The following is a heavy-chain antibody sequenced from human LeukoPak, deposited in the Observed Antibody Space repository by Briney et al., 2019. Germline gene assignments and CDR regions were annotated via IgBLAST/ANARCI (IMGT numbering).Heavy chain of an antibody. V-gene: IGHV3-30*18. J-gene: IGHJ4*02. CDR2: ISYDGSKK. CDR1: GFTFSSYG. Sequence: PGGSLRLSCVASGFTFSSYGMHWVRQAPGKGLEWVAVISYDGSKKYYADSVRGRFTISRDNSKNTLYLQMNSLRAEDTAVYYCAKLSVRYYFGSGSFLDYWGQGTLVTVSS. D-gene: IGHD3-10*01. CDR3: AKLSVRYYFGSGSFLDY.